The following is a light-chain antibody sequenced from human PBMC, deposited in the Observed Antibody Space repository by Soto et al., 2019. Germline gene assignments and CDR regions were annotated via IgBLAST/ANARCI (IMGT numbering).Light chain of an antibody. J-gene: IGKJ2*01. Sequence: EIVLTQSPGTLSLSPGERATLSCRASQSVTSNYLAWYQHKPGQAPRLLIYGASSRATGIPDRFSGSGAGTDFAITISRLQPEDFAVYYCQQYGSSPRTFGQGTKLEIK. V-gene: IGKV3-20*01. CDR1: QSVTSNY. CDR2: GAS. CDR3: QQYGSSPRT.